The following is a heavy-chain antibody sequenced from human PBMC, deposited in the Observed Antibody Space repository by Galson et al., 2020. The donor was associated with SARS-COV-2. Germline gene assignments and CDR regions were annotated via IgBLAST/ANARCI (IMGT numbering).Heavy chain of an antibody. J-gene: IGHJ4*02. CDR3: ARVVARITIFGVKMGAFDY. CDR2: ISSSGSTI. D-gene: IGHD3-3*01. CDR1: GFTFSSYE. Sequence: GESLKISCAASGFTFSSYEMNWVRQAPGKGLEWVSYISSSGSTIYYADSVKGRFTISRDNAKNSLYLQMNSLRAEDTAVYYCARVVARITIFGVKMGAFDYWGQGTLVTVSS. V-gene: IGHV3-48*03.